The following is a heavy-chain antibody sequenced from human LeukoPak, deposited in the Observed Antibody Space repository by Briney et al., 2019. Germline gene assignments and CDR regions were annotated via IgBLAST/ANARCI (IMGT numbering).Heavy chain of an antibody. Sequence: PGGSLRLSCAASGFTFSNYAMSWVRQAPGKGLEWVSAILGSGGSTYYADSVKGRFTVSRDNSRSTLYLQMKSLRAEDTALYYCAKWGDYDALTGYYVPDYWGQGTRVTVSS. CDR3: AKWGDYDALTGYYVPDY. CDR1: GFTFSNYA. CDR2: ILGSGGST. D-gene: IGHD3-9*01. V-gene: IGHV3-23*01. J-gene: IGHJ4*02.